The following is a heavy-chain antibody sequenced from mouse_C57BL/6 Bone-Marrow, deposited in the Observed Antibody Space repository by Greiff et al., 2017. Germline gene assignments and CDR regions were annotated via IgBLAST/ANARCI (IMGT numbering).Heavy chain of an antibody. V-gene: IGHV5-16*01. CDR1: GFTFSDYY. Sequence: EVMLVESEGGLVQPGSSMKLSCTASGFTFSDYYMAWVRQVPEKGLEWVANINYDGSSTYYLDSLKSRFIISRDNAKNILYLQMSSLKSEDTATYYCARGYLVVAYWGQGTLVTVSA. CDR3: ARGYLVVAY. J-gene: IGHJ3*01. CDR2: INYDGSST.